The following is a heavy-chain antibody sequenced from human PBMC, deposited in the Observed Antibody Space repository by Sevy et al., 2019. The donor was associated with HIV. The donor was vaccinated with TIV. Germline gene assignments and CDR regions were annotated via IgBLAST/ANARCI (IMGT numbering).Heavy chain of an antibody. CDR2: IIPIFGTA. Sequence: ASVKVSCKASGGTFSSYAISWVRQAPGQGLEWMGGIIPIFGTANYAQKFQGRVTITADESTSTAYMELSSLRSEDTAVYYCARGDPRRIRYYDFWSGYYIPDGHYYYGMDVWGQGTTVTVSS. V-gene: IGHV1-69*13. CDR3: ARGDPRRIRYYDFWSGYYIPDGHYYYGMDV. CDR1: GGTFSSYA. J-gene: IGHJ6*02. D-gene: IGHD3-3*01.